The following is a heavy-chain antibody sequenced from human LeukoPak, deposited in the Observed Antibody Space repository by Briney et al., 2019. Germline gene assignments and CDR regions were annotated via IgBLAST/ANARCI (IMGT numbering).Heavy chain of an antibody. CDR3: ARVRSYGSGSYYSYYLDY. D-gene: IGHD3-10*01. V-gene: IGHV1-69*13. CDR1: GGTFSSYA. J-gene: IGHJ4*02. CDR2: IIPIFGTA. Sequence: SVKVSCKASGGTFSSYAISWVRQAPGQGLEWMGGIIPIFGTANYAQKFQGRVTITADESTSTAYMELSSLRSEDTAVYYCARVRSYGSGSYYSYYLDYWGQGTLVTVSS.